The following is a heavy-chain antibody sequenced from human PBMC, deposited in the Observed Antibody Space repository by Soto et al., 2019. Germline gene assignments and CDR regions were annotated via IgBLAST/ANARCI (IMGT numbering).Heavy chain of an antibody. CDR3: ARDLLLVRRYYYGMDV. V-gene: IGHV3-7*01. J-gene: IGHJ6*02. CDR2: IKQDGSEK. Sequence: GGSLRLSCAASGFTFSSYWMSWVRQAPGKGLEWVANIKQDGSEKYYVDSVKGRFTISRDNAKNSLYLQMNSLRAEDTAVYYCARDLLLVRRYYYGMDVWGQGTTVTVS. CDR1: GFTFSSYW. D-gene: IGHD2-8*01.